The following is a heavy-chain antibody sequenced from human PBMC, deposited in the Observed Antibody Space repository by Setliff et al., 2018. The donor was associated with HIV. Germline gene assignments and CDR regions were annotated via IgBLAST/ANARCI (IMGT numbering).Heavy chain of an antibody. Sequence: SETLSLTCTVSGDSISSYSWNWIRQSPGGGLEWIGFIFSSGSTKYNPSLQSRVTMSIDTSKNQFSLRLTSVTAADPAVYYCARRIDDSGSFPDKNWFDTWGQGSLVTVSS. CDR3: ARRIDDSGSFPDKNWFDT. V-gene: IGHV4-4*09. CDR2: IFSSGST. CDR1: GDSISSYS. D-gene: IGHD3-10*01. J-gene: IGHJ5*02.